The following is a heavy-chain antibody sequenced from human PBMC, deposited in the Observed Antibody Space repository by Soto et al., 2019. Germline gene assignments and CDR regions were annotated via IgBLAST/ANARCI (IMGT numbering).Heavy chain of an antibody. J-gene: IGHJ4*02. CDR1: GFTFSSYG. CDR3: ARESILTGYFDY. CDR2: IWYDGSNK. D-gene: IGHD3-9*01. Sequence: GGSLRLSCAASGFTFSSYGMHWVRQAPGKGLEWVAVIWYDGSNKYYADSVKGRFTISRDNSKNTLYLQMNSLRAEDTAVYYCARESILTGYFDYWGQGTLVTVSS. V-gene: IGHV3-33*01.